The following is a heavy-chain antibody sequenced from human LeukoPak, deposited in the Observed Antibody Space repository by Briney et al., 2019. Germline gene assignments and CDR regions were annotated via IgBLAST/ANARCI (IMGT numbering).Heavy chain of an antibody. Sequence: GGSLRLSCAASGFTFSNYAMHWVRQAPGKGLEWVAIISYDGSDKYYADSVKGRFTISRDNSKNTLYLQMNTLRAEDTAVYYCASRRAQHFDYWGQGTLVTVSS. J-gene: IGHJ4*02. V-gene: IGHV3-30*04. CDR1: GFTFSNYA. CDR2: ISYDGSDK. CDR3: ASRRAQHFDY.